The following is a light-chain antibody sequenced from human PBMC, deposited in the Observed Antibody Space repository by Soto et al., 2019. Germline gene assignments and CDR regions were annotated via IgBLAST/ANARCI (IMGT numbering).Light chain of an antibody. Sequence: QSVLTQPPSVSGAPGQRVTISCTGSSSNIGAGYDVHWYQRLPGTAPKLLIFGSTNRPSGVPDRFSGSKSGTSASLAITGLQAGDEGDYHCQSYDASLTGTVVFGGGTKLTVL. CDR1: SSNIGAGYD. CDR3: QSYDASLTGTVV. J-gene: IGLJ2*01. CDR2: GST. V-gene: IGLV1-40*01.